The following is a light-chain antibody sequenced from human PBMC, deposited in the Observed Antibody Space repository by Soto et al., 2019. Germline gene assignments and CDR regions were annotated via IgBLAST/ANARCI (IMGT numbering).Light chain of an antibody. CDR1: QSISTY. J-gene: IGKJ5*01. Sequence: DIQMTQSPSSLSASVGDRVSITCRASQSISTYVNWYQQKPGTAPNLLIYRASTLESGVPSRFSGSGSGTDFTLTISSLQPAAFSTYYCQQSFSTPITFCQGTRLDIK. V-gene: IGKV1-39*01. CDR2: RAS. CDR3: QQSFSTPIT.